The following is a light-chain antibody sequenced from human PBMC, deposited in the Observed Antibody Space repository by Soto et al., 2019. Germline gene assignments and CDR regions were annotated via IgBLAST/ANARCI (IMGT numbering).Light chain of an antibody. V-gene: IGLV2-14*01. CDR2: EVS. Sequence: QSVLTQPASVSGSPGQSITISCIGTTSDVGTYNFVSWYQQHPGKAPKLIIYEVSNRPSGVSNRFSGSKSVTTASLTISWLQAEDEADYYCSSYTTPTTVIFGGGTKLTVL. CDR3: SSYTTPTTVI. J-gene: IGLJ2*01. CDR1: TSDVGTYNF.